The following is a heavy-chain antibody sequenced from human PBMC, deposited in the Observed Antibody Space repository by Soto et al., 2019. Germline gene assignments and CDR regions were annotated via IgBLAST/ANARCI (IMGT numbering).Heavy chain of an antibody. CDR3: ARGGYYYGSGSYSAYNWFDP. J-gene: IGHJ5*02. D-gene: IGHD3-10*01. V-gene: IGHV4-34*01. CDR1: GGSFSGYY. Sequence: SETLSLTCAVYGGSFSGYYWSWIRQPPGKGLEWIGEINHSGSTNYNPSLKSRVTISVDTSKNQFSLKLSSATAADTAVYYCARGGYYYGSGSYSAYNWFDPWGQGTLVTVSS. CDR2: INHSGST.